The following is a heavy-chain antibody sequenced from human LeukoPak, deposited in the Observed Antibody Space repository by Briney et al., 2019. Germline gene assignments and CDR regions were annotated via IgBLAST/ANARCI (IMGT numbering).Heavy chain of an antibody. J-gene: IGHJ4*02. CDR3: ARDPSPVYDFWSGYLYYFDY. CDR1: GYTFTDYY. Sequence: ASVKVSCKASGYTFTDYYLHWVRQAPGQGLEWMGWINPKSGGTKYSQKFQGRVTLTRDTSNTTSYMEVRGLRYDDSAMYYCARDPSPVYDFWSGYLYYFDYWGQGTLVTVSS. V-gene: IGHV1-2*02. D-gene: IGHD3-3*01. CDR2: INPKSGGT.